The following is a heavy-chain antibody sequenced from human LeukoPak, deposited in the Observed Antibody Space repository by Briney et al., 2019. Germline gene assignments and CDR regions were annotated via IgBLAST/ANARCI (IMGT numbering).Heavy chain of an antibody. Sequence: GGSLRLSCATSGFTFSSYAMHWVRQAPGKGLEWVAVISYDGSNKYYADSVKGRFTISRDNSKNSLYLQMNSLRAEDTAVYYCARVDNSPSYDPDAFDIWGQGTMVTVSS. D-gene: IGHD1-1*01. CDR1: GFTFSSYA. J-gene: IGHJ3*02. CDR3: ARVDNSPSYDPDAFDI. CDR2: ISYDGSNK. V-gene: IGHV3-30-3*01.